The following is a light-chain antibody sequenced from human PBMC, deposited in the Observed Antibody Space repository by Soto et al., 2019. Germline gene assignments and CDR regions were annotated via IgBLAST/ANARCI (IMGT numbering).Light chain of an antibody. V-gene: IGKV1-27*01. CDR3: QNYKSAPNT. CDR1: QDISNY. CDR2: AAS. J-gene: IGKJ2*01. Sequence: DIQMTQSPSSLSASVGDRVTITCRASQDISNYLAWYQQKPGKVPKLLIYAASTLQTGVQSRFSGSGSGTVFTLTINSLQPEDVATDYCQNYKSAPNTFGRGTRLEIK.